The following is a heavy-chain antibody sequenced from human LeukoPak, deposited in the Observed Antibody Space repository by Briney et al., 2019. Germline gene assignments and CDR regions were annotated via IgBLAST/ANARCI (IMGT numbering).Heavy chain of an antibody. CDR3: AKVLDYYDSSGYGKFDY. CDR2: ISGSGGST. D-gene: IGHD3-22*01. J-gene: IGHJ4*02. Sequence: GGSLRLSCAASGFTFSSYAMHWVRQAPGKGLEWVSAISGSGGSTYYADSVKGRFTISRDNSKNTLYLQMNSLRAEDTAVYYCAKVLDYYDSSGYGKFDYWGQGTLATVSS. V-gene: IGHV3-23*01. CDR1: GFTFSSYA.